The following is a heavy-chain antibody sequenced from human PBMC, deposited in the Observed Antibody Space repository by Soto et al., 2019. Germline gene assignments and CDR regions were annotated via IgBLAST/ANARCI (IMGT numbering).Heavy chain of an antibody. CDR3: ARAQAARPKRGFYYYGMDV. Sequence: GGSLRLSCAASGFTFNTYSMNWVRQAPGKGLEWVSSISTNSDFIYNADSVKGRFTISRDNAKNSLFLQMNSLRVEDTAVYYCARAQAARPKRGFYYYGMDVWGQGTTVTVSS. V-gene: IGHV3-21*01. CDR1: GFTFNTYS. CDR2: ISTNSDFI. D-gene: IGHD6-6*01. J-gene: IGHJ6*02.